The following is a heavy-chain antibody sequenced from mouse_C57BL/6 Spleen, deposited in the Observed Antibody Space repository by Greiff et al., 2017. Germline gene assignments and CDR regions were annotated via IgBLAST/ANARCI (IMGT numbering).Heavy chain of an antibody. CDR1: GYAFSSSW. J-gene: IGHJ2*01. D-gene: IGHD4-1*01. Sequence: LVESGPELVKPGASVKISCKASGYAFSSSWMNWVKQRPGKGLEWIGRIYPGDGDTNYNGKFKGKATLTADKSSSTAYMQLSSLTSADSAVYFCARSGANWDGLDYWGQGTTLTVSS. CDR3: ARSGANWDGLDY. V-gene: IGHV1-82*01. CDR2: IYPGDGDT.